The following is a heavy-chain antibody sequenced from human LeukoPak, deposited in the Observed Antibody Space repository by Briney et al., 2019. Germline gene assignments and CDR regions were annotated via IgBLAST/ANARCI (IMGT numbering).Heavy chain of an antibody. CDR3: ARDRGSGIVGANEGYFDY. Sequence: ASVKVSCKASGYTFTGYYMHRVRQAPGQGLEWMGWINPNSGGTNYAQKFQGRVTMTRDTSISTAYMELSRLRSDDTAAYYCARDRGSGIVGANEGYFDYWGQGTLVTVSS. V-gene: IGHV1-2*02. CDR2: INPNSGGT. J-gene: IGHJ4*02. CDR1: GYTFTGYY. D-gene: IGHD1-26*01.